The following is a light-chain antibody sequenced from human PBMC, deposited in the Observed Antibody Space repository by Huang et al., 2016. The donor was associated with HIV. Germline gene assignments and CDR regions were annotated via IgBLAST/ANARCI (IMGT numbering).Light chain of an antibody. J-gene: IGKJ4*01. Sequence: EIVLTQSPVTLSLSPGQRATLSCRASHSVGTYLAWYQQKPGQPPKLLIYDASNRATGIPDRFSGSGSGTDFTLTITNLAPEDFAVYYCQQRSNWPLTFGGGTKVDIK. CDR3: QQRSNWPLT. CDR1: HSVGTY. CDR2: DAS. V-gene: IGKV3-11*01.